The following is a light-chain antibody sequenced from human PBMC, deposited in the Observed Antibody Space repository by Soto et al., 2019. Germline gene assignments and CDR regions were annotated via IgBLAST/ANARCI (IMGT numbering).Light chain of an antibody. CDR1: QSISRY. CDR2: AAS. Sequence: DIQMTQSPSSLSASVGDRVTITCRASQSISRYLNWYQQKLGKAPKLLIYAASSLQSGVPSSVSVSGSRTHLTHTIGSLQPEDSATYYGQQSYSTPRLFAFGHGTNLEI. V-gene: IGKV1-39*01. CDR3: QQSYSTPRLFA. J-gene: IGKJ2*01.